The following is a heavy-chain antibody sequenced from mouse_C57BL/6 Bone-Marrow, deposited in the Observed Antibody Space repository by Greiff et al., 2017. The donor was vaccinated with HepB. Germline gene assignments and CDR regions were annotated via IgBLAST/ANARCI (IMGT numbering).Heavy chain of an antibody. CDR2: IRTGGGT. Sequence: QVTLKESGPGLVAPSQSLSITCTVSGFSLTSYAISWVRQPPGKGLEWLGVIRTGGGTNYNSALKSRLSISKDNSKSQVFLKMNSLQTDDTARYYCARKGRVYYDYDVDYWGQGTTLTVSS. D-gene: IGHD2-4*01. CDR1: GFSLTSYA. J-gene: IGHJ2*01. V-gene: IGHV2-9-1*01. CDR3: ARKGRVYYDYDVDY.